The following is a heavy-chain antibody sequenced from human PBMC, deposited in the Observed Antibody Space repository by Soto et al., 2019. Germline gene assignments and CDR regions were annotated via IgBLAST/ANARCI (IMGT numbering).Heavy chain of an antibody. D-gene: IGHD3-3*01. J-gene: IGHJ6*03. CDR1: GFAFGDYA. CDR3: TRSRGALRPYDFWRGYPGSDYYYYYMDV. Sequence: TGGSLRLSCTASGFAFGDYAMSWFRQAPGKGLEWVGFIRSKAYGGTTEYAASVKGRFTISRDDSKSIAYLQMNSLKTEDTAVYYCTRSRGALRPYDFWRGYPGSDYYYYYMDVWGKGTTVTVSS. CDR2: IRSKAYGGTT. V-gene: IGHV3-49*03.